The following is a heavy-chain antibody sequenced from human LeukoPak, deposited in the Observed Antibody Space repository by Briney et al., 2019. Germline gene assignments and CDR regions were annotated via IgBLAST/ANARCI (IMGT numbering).Heavy chain of an antibody. J-gene: IGHJ4*02. D-gene: IGHD3-10*01. CDR3: ARRERYYGSADF. CDR2: IYPGDSDT. CDR1: GYRFTSYW. V-gene: IGHV5-51*01. Sequence: GESLKISCKGSGYRFTSYWIGWVRQMPGKGLEWTGIIYPGDSDTRYSPSFQGQVTISADESISTAYLQWSSLKASDTAMYYSARRERYYGSADFWGQGTLVTVSS.